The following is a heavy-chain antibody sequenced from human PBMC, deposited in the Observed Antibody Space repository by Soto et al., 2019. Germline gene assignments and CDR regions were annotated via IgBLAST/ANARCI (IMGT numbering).Heavy chain of an antibody. CDR2: IWYDGSNK. V-gene: IGHV3-33*01. CDR3: GRDRGSSRRAVWFDP. D-gene: IGHD6-13*01. CDR1: GFTFSSHG. J-gene: IGHJ5*01. Sequence: GRSLRLSCAASGFTFSSHGMHWVRQAPGKGLEWVALIWYDGSNKHYADSVKGRFTISRENSNITLYLQMNSLRAEDTGVYYCGRDRGSSRRAVWFDPWGQGTMVTVYS.